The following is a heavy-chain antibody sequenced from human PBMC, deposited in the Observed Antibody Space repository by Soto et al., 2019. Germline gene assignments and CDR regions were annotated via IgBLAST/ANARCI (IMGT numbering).Heavy chain of an antibody. CDR1: GYSFTSYW. Sequence: GGSLKISCKGSGYSFTSYWIGWVRQMPGKGLEWMGIIYPGDSDTRYSPSFQGQVTISADKSISTAYLQWSSLKASDTAMYYCARGPGSMTTVTHFDYWGQGTLVTVSS. CDR2: IYPGDSDT. CDR3: ARGPGSMTTVTHFDY. D-gene: IGHD4-17*01. J-gene: IGHJ4*02. V-gene: IGHV5-51*01.